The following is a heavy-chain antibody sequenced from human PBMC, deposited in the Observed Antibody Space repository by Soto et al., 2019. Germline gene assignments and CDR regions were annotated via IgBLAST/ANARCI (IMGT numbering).Heavy chain of an antibody. J-gene: IGHJ4*02. CDR1: GGTFSSYA. CDR3: ASAYCSSTSCLYYFPF. Sequence: QVQLVQSGAEVKKPGSSVKVSCKASGGTFSSYAISWVRQAPGQGLEWLGGIIPIFGTANYAQKFQGRVTISADESTSTAYMELSSLRSDDTAVYYCASAYCSSTSCLYYFPFWGQGSLVIVSS. D-gene: IGHD2-2*01. V-gene: IGHV1-69*01. CDR2: IIPIFGTA.